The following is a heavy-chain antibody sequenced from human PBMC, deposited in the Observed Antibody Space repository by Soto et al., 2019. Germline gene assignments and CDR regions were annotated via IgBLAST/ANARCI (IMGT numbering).Heavy chain of an antibody. CDR3: ARGVSPCSSTSCYWTFSPSYYYYYMDV. J-gene: IGHJ6*03. Sequence: GASVKVSCKASGYTFTSYDINWVRQATGQGLEWMGWMNPNSGNTGYAQKFQGRVTMTRNTSISTAYMELSSLRSEDTAVYYCARGVSPCSSTSCYWTFSPSYYYYYMDVWGKGTTVTVSS. CDR2: MNPNSGNT. V-gene: IGHV1-8*01. D-gene: IGHD2-2*01. CDR1: GYTFTSYD.